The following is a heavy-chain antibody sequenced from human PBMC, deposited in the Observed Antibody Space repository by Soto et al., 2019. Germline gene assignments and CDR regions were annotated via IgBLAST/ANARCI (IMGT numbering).Heavy chain of an antibody. D-gene: IGHD2-15*01. CDR1: GFTFSNYW. Sequence: EVQLVESGGGLIQPGGSLRLSCAASGFTFSNYWMHWVRQAPGKGLVWVSRVNSDGSSTSYADSVKGRFSISRDNAKNTLYLQMNSRGAEDTAVYYCAREIFYWGQGTLVTVSS. CDR3: AREIFY. J-gene: IGHJ4*02. V-gene: IGHV3-74*01. CDR2: VNSDGSST.